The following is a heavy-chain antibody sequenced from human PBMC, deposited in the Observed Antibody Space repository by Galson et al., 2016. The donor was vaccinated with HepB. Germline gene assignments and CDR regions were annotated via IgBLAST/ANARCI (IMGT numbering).Heavy chain of an antibody. CDR3: AREGGRCHSCFDY. CDR1: GITFSRNA. J-gene: IGHJ4*02. D-gene: IGHD2-15*01. CDR2: ISYDGSNK. V-gene: IGHV3-30-3*01. Sequence: SLRLSCAASGITFSRNAMNWVRQAPGKGLEWVAVISYDGSNKYYADSVKGRFTISRDNSKNTLYLQMNSLRAEDTAVYYCAREGGRCHSCFDYWGQGTLVTVSS.